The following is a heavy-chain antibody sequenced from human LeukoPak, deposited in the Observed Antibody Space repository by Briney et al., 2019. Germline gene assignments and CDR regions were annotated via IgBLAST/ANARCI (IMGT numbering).Heavy chain of an antibody. V-gene: IGHV4-59*01. CDR3: ARLSGYSSGHYYSDY. J-gene: IGHJ4*02. CDR2: IYCRGST. D-gene: IGHD3-22*01. CDR1: GGSFSGYY. Sequence: PSETLSLTCAVYGGSFSGYYWSWIRQPPGKGLEWIGYIYCRGSTNYNPSLKSRVTISVDTSKNQFSLKLSSVTAADTAVYYCARLSGYSSGHYYSDYWGQGTLVTVSS.